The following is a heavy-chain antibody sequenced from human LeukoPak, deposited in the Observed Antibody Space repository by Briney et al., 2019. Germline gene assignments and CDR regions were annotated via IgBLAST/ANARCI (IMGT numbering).Heavy chain of an antibody. D-gene: IGHD3-9*01. J-gene: IGHJ4*02. V-gene: IGHV4-34*01. CDR1: GGSISGYY. Sequence: ASETLSLTCAVYGGSISGYYWSWIRQPPGKGLEWVGEIHYTGGTSYNPSLKSRATISIDTSKNQLSLKLSSVTAADTAVYYCARGNILSGYCFDFWGQGALVTVSS. CDR2: IHYTGGT. CDR3: ARGNILSGYCFDF.